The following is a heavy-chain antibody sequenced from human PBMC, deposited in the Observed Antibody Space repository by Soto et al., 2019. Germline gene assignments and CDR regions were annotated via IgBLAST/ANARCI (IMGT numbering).Heavy chain of an antibody. J-gene: IGHJ4*02. Sequence: LSLTCTVSGGSISSYYWSWIRQPPGKGLEWIGYIYYSGSTNYNPSLKSRVTISVDTSKNQFPLKLSSVTAADTAVYYCAIQRSTVFDYWGQGTLVTVSS. CDR1: GGSISSYY. D-gene: IGHD4-17*01. V-gene: IGHV4-59*01. CDR3: AIQRSTVFDY. CDR2: IYYSGST.